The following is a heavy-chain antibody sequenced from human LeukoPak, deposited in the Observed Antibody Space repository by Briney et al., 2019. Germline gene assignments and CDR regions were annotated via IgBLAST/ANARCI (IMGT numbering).Heavy chain of an antibody. V-gene: IGHV3-21*01. Sequence: GGSLRLSCAASGFTFSSYSMNWVRQAPGKGLEWVSSISFSSSYIYYADSVKGRFTISRDNAKNSLFLQMNSLRAEDTAVYYCARVMSVVVPAAADFWGQGTLVTVSS. CDR1: GFTFSSYS. CDR3: ARVMSVVVPAAADF. J-gene: IGHJ4*02. D-gene: IGHD2-2*01. CDR2: ISFSSSYI.